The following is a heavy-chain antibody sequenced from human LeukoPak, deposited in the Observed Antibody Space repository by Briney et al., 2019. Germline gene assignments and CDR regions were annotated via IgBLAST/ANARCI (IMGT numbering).Heavy chain of an antibody. J-gene: IGHJ6*02. V-gene: IGHV3-30*18. Sequence: GGSLRLSCAASEFTFSSYGMHWVRQAPGKGLEWVAVISYDGSNKYYADSVKGRFAISRDNSKNTLYLQMNSLRAEDTAVYYCAKDLGRVVATPVGTSYGMDVWGQGTTVTVSS. D-gene: IGHD5-12*01. CDR2: ISYDGSNK. CDR3: AKDLGRVVATPVGTSYGMDV. CDR1: EFTFSSYG.